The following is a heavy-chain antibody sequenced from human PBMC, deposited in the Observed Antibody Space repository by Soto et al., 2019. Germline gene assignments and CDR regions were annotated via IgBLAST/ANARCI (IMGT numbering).Heavy chain of an antibody. CDR1: GGSISSYY. D-gene: IGHD3-9*01. Sequence: SETLSLTCTVSGGSISSYYWSWIRQPPGKGLEWIGYIYYSGSTNYNPSLKSRVTISVDTSKNQFSLKLSSVTAADTAVYYCARDLLNYDILTGYPDPYHYYYGMDVWGQGTTVTVSS. V-gene: IGHV4-59*01. CDR2: IYYSGST. J-gene: IGHJ6*02. CDR3: ARDLLNYDILTGYPDPYHYYYGMDV.